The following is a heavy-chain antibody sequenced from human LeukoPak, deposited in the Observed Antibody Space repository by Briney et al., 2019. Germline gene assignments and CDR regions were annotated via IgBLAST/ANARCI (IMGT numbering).Heavy chain of an antibody. CDR1: GFSISRHW. J-gene: IGHJ4*02. CDR2: VNKDQSVR. CDR3: AKDQDGYNRPLDY. V-gene: IGHV3-74*01. Sequence: GGSLRLSCAASGFSISRHWMHWVRQAPGKGPVWVSHVNKDQSVRTYADSVKGRLTISRDNAKNTLYLQMNSLRAEDTAVYYCAKDQDGYNRPLDYWGQGTLVTVSS. D-gene: IGHD5-24*01.